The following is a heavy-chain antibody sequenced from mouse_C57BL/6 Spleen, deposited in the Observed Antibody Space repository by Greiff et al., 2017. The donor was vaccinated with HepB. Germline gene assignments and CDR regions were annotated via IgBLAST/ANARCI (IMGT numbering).Heavy chain of an antibody. Sequence: QVQLQQPGAELVKPGASVKLSCKASGYTFTSYWMQWVKQRPGQGLEWIGEIDPSDSYTNYNHKFKGKATLTVDTSSSTAYMQLSSLTSEDSAVYYCARRDSSGRYAMDYWGQGTSVTVSS. D-gene: IGHD3-2*02. CDR3: ARRDSSGRYAMDY. J-gene: IGHJ4*01. CDR2: IDPSDSYT. V-gene: IGHV1-50*01. CDR1: GYTFTSYW.